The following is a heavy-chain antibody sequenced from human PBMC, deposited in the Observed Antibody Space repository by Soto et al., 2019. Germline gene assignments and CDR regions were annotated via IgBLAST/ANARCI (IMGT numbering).Heavy chain of an antibody. Sequence: PGGSLRLSCGASGFAFRSHWMSWVRQAPGKGLEWVANINQDGSQKYYVDSVKGRFTISRDNAKNSLYLQMNSLRAEDTAVYYRAKDAGYSSSWYPLDYWGQGTLVTVSS. J-gene: IGHJ4*02. CDR1: GFAFRSHW. V-gene: IGHV3-7*01. CDR2: INQDGSQK. D-gene: IGHD6-13*01. CDR3: AKDAGYSSSWYPLDY.